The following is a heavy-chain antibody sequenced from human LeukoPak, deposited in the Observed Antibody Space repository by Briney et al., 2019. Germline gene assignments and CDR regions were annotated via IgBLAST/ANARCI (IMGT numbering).Heavy chain of an antibody. CDR1: GGTFSSYA. J-gene: IGHJ6*03. V-gene: IGHV1-69*05. CDR2: IIPIFGTA. CDR3: ARGSRSPFYYYYYMDV. Sequence: SVKVSCKASGGTFSSYAISWVRQAPGQGLEWMGGIIPIFGTANYAQKFQGRVTITTDESTSTAYMELSSLRPEDTAVYYCARGSRSPFYYYYYMDVWGKGTTVTVSS.